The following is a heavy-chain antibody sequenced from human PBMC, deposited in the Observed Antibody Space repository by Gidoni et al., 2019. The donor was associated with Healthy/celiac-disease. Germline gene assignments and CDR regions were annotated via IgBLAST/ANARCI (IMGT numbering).Heavy chain of an antibody. CDR1: GFSLSNARMG. D-gene: IGHD3-22*01. J-gene: IGHJ4*02. CDR2: IFSNDEK. Sequence: QVTLKESGPVLVKPTEPLTLTCTVSGFSLSNARMGVSWIRQPPGKALEWLAHIFSNDEKSYSTSLKSRLTISKDTSKSQVVLTMTNMDPVDTATYYCARTEDYYDSSGYYSDYWGQGTLVTVSS. V-gene: IGHV2-26*01. CDR3: ARTEDYYDSSGYYSDY.